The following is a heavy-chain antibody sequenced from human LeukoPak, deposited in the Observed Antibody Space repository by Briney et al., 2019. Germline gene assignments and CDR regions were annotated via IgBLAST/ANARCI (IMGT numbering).Heavy chain of an antibody. CDR2: IYHSGRT. CDR1: GYSISSGYY. V-gene: IGHV4-38-2*02. CDR3: ARVPVEMATSDAFDI. J-gene: IGHJ3*02. Sequence: SETLSLTCTVSGYSISSGYYWGWIRQPPGKGLDWSGSIYHSGRTHYNPPLKSRDTISVDTSKNQFSLTLSSVTAADTAVHYYARVPVEMATSDAFDIWGQGTMVTVSS. D-gene: IGHD5-24*01.